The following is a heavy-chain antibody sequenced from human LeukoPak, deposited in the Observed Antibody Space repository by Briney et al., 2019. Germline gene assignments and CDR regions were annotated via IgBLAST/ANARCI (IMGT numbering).Heavy chain of an antibody. CDR3: TRGRVLRFLAHFGLHNGPPVLDV. D-gene: IGHD3-3*01. V-gene: IGHV3-48*03. J-gene: IGHJ6*04. CDR1: GFTFSSYE. Sequence: GGSLRLSCAASGFTFSSYEMNWVRQAPGKGLEWVSYISSSGSTIYYADSVKGRFTISRDNAKNSLYLQMNSLKTEDTAVYYCTRGRVLRFLAHFGLHNGPPVLDVWGKGTTVTVSS. CDR2: ISSSGSTI.